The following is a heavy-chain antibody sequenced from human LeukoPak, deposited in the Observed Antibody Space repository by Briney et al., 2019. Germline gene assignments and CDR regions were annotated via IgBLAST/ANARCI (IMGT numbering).Heavy chain of an antibody. D-gene: IGHD5-24*01. CDR2: IYYSGTT. CDR3: ARGGKWLQIDY. J-gene: IGHJ4*02. Sequence: SETLSLTCTVSGGSISSDYWSWIRQPPGKGLEWIGYIYYSGTTNYNLSLKSRVTISVDTSKNQFSLKLTSVTAADTAVYYCARGGKWLQIDYWGQGTLVTVSS. CDR1: GGSISSDY. V-gene: IGHV4-59*01.